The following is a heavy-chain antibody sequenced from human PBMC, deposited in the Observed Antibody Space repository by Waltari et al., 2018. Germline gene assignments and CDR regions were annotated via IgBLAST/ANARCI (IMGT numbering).Heavy chain of an antibody. CDR2: IIPLYGTP. CDR3: ARECQLVRPSYYYSGMYV. CDR1: GGTFSSYA. V-gene: IGHV1-69*08. D-gene: IGHD6-13*01. J-gene: IGHJ6*02. Sequence: QVQLVQSGAEVKKPGSSVKVSCKASGGTFSSYAISWVRQAPGQGLEWMGRIIPLYGTPNYAQKFQRRFTITADNSTSTPYMELSSLRSEDTAVYYCARECQLVRPSYYYSGMYVCGQGTTVTVSS.